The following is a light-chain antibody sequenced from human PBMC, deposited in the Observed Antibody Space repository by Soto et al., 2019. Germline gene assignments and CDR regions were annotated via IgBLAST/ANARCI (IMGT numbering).Light chain of an antibody. V-gene: IGLV2-8*01. Sequence: QSALTQPPSASGSPGQSVTISCTGTSSDVGGYNYVSWYQQHPGKAPKLMIYEVSKRPSGVPDRFSGSKSGNTASLTVSGLQAEDEADYYCSSYAGSNAYVFGTGTKLTLL. CDR1: SSDVGGYNY. J-gene: IGLJ1*01. CDR3: SSYAGSNAYV. CDR2: EVS.